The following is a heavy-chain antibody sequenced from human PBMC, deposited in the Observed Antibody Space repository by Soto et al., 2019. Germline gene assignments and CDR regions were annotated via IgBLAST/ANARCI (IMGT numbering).Heavy chain of an antibody. V-gene: IGHV3-74*01. J-gene: IGHJ6*04. D-gene: IGHD1-1*01. CDR1: EFTFSSDW. Sequence: QPRGSLRLSCAASEFTFSSDWMHWVRQAPGKGLVWVSRINSDGSSTSYADSVKGRFTISRDNAKNTLYLQMNSLRAEDTAVYYCARVGHNWNHREGGMDDWGKGTMGTVSS. CDR2: INSDGSST. CDR3: ARVGHNWNHREGGMDD.